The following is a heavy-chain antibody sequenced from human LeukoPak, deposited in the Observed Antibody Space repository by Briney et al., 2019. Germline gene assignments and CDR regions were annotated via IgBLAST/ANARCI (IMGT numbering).Heavy chain of an antibody. V-gene: IGHV4-59*02. Sequence: SETLSLTCTVSGGSVSNYYWNWIRQSPGKGLEWIGYISHSGSVNYNPSLKSRVTMSVDTSKNQFSLKLSSVTAADTAVYYCARVKGREGSTVIIDYWGQGTLVTVSS. CDR2: ISHSGSV. J-gene: IGHJ4*02. CDR3: ARVKGREGSTVIIDY. CDR1: GGSVSNYY. D-gene: IGHD3-10*01.